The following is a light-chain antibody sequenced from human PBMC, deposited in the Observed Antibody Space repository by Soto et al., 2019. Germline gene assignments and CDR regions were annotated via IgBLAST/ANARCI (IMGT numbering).Light chain of an antibody. Sequence: QSVLTQPASVSGSPGQSITISCTGTSSDVGGYNYVSWYQQHPGRAPKLMIYEVNNRPSGVSNRFSGSKSGNTASLTISGLQAEDEADYYCCSYAGSYTHVFGTGTKLTVL. CDR3: CSYAGSYTHV. CDR1: SSDVGGYNY. V-gene: IGLV2-14*01. CDR2: EVN. J-gene: IGLJ1*01.